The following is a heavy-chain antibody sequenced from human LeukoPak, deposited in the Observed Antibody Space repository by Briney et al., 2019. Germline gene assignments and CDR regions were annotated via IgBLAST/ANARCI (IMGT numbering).Heavy chain of an antibody. Sequence: SETLSLTCTVSGGSISSSGYCWGWIRQPPGKGLEWIGCMFYSGNTYYNPSLRSRVTISVDTSKNQFSLKLSSVTATATAVYSGARAPQSPNEIPTPNWFDPWGQGTLVSVSS. J-gene: IGHJ5*02. V-gene: IGHV4-39*01. CDR1: GGSISSSGYC. CDR3: ARAPQSPNEIPTPNWFDP. CDR2: MFYSGNT. D-gene: IGHD2-2*01.